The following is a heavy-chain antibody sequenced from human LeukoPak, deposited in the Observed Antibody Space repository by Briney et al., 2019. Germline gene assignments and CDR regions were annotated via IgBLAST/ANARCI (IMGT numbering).Heavy chain of an antibody. CDR1: GFTFSIYG. CDR3: ARVAEAAAFDS. V-gene: IGHV3-21*06. CDR2: ISSNSRYI. D-gene: IGHD6-13*01. Sequence: GGSLRLSCAASGFTFSIYGMGWVRQAPGRGLEWVSSISSNSRYIYYADSMRGRFTISRDNAKNSLYLQMNSLKPEDTAVYYCARVAEAAAFDSWGQGTLVTVSS. J-gene: IGHJ4*02.